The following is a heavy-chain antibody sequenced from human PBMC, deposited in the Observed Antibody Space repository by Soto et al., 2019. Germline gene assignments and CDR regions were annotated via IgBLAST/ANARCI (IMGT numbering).Heavy chain of an antibody. CDR3: ARMTSSGWYYFDY. CDR2: INPSGGST. J-gene: IGHJ4*02. D-gene: IGHD6-19*01. CDR1: GYTFTSYY. Sequence: QVQLVQSGAEVKKPGASVKVSCKASGYTFTSYYMHWVRQAPGQGLEWMGIINPSGGSTSYAQKCPGRVTMTRDTSTSTVYMELSSLRSEDTAVYYCARMTSSGWYYFDYWGQGTLVTVSS. V-gene: IGHV1-46*01.